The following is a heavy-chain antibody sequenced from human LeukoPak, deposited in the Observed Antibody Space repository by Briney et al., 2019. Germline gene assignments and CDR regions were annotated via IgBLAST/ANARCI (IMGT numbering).Heavy chain of an antibody. CDR1: GYTFTTYY. CDR2: INPNGGST. J-gene: IGHJ4*02. V-gene: IGHV1-46*01. CDR3: TRDKGGSYSDY. Sequence: EASVNVSCKASGYTFTTYYIHWVRQAPGQGLEWVGIINPNGGSTNYAQKLQGRVTMTGDTSTSTVYMELSSLRSEDTAVYYCTRDKGGSYSDYWGEGSLVTVSS. D-gene: IGHD2-15*01.